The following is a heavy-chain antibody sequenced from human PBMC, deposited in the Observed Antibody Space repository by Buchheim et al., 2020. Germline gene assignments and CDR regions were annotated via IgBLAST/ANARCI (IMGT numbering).Heavy chain of an antibody. D-gene: IGHD3-16*01. Sequence: QVLLQESGPGLVKPSQTLSLTCSVSGDSIRSGGYYWSWIRQHPGKGLEWIGYMYYSGTTYYNPSLRSRVTISLDTATNQLSLKLNSVTAADTAVYYCAREGESGMDVWGQGTT. CDR1: GDSIRSGGYY. J-gene: IGHJ6*02. CDR3: AREGESGMDV. CDR2: MYYSGTT. V-gene: IGHV4-31*03.